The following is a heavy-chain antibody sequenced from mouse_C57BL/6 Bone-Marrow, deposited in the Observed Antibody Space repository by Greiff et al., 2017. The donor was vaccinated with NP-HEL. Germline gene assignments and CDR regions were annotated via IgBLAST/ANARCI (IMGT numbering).Heavy chain of an antibody. D-gene: IGHD3-2*02. CDR2: IDPANGNT. Sequence: VHVKQSVAELVRPGASVKLSCTASGFNIKNTYMHWVKQRPEQGLEWIGRIDPANGNTKYAPKFQGKATITADTSSNTAYLQLSSLTSEDTAIYYCARSESSGYVNDYWGQGTTLTVSS. J-gene: IGHJ2*01. CDR1: GFNIKNTY. V-gene: IGHV14-3*01. CDR3: ARSESSGYVNDY.